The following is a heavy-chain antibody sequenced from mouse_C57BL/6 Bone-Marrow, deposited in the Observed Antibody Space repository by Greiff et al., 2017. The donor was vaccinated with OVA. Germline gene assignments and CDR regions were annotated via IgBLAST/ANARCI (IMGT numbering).Heavy chain of an antibody. Sequence: VKLVESGAELARPGASVKLSCKASGYTFTSYGISWVKQRTGQGLEWIGEIYPRSGNTYYNEKFKGKATLTADKSSSTAYMELRSLTSEDSAVYFCARWGTRGFAYWGQGTLVTVSA. V-gene: IGHV1-81*01. J-gene: IGHJ3*01. CDR1: GYTFTSYG. CDR3: ARWGTRGFAY. CDR2: IYPRSGNT. D-gene: IGHD3-3*01.